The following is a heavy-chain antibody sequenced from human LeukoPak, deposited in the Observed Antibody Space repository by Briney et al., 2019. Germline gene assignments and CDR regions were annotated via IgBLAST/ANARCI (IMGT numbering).Heavy chain of an antibody. Sequence: ASVKVSCKASGYSFTVYYIHWVRQAPGQGLEWMGRINPNSGGTNFAQKFQGRVTVTRNTSITTVYMELSRLISGDTAVYYCARDRDAFCGSGFYYNMDVWGQGTTVIVSS. V-gene: IGHV1-2*06. J-gene: IGHJ6*02. CDR3: ARDRDAFCGSGFYYNMDV. CDR1: GYSFTVYY. CDR2: INPNSGGT. D-gene: IGHD3-10*01.